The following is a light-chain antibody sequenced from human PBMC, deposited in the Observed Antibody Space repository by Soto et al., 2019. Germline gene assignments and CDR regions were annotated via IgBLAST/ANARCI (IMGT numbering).Light chain of an antibody. Sequence: DIPMTQSPSSLSASVGDRVTITCRAGQSISTYLNWYQQKSGKPPKLLISAASSLQSGVPSRFGGCGSGTDFTLTISSLQPEDFATYYCQQSFSTLGWTFGQGTKVEI. V-gene: IGKV1-39*01. CDR3: QQSFSTLGWT. CDR1: QSISTY. CDR2: AAS. J-gene: IGKJ1*01.